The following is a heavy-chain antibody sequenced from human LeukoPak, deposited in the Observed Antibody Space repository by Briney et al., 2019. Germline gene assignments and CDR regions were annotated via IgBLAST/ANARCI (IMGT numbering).Heavy chain of an antibody. CDR1: GFTFSDYA. V-gene: IGHV3-49*03. CDR3: TRDGSGSYYHPPFDY. CDR2: IRSKAYGGTT. J-gene: IGHJ4*02. Sequence: GGSLRLSCTASGFTFSDYAMSWFRQAPGKGLEWAGFIRSKAYGGTTEYAASVKGRYTISRDDSKSIAYLQMNSLKTEDTAVYYCTRDGSGSYYHPPFDYWGQGTLVTVSS. D-gene: IGHD3-10*01.